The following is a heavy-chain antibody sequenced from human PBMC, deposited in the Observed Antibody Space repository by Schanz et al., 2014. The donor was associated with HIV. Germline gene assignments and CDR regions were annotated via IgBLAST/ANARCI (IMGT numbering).Heavy chain of an antibody. V-gene: IGHV1-8*02. CDR3: AREKTTLNWFDP. CDR2: VNPKSGNT. CDR1: GYSFTSYD. J-gene: IGHJ5*02. Sequence: QVQLVQSGAEVQKPGASVKVSCKASGYSFTSYDINWVRQATGQGLEWMGWVNPKSGNTGYAQKFQGRVTMTTDTSTSTAYMDLRSLRSDDTAVYYCAREKTTLNWFDPWGQGTLVTVSS.